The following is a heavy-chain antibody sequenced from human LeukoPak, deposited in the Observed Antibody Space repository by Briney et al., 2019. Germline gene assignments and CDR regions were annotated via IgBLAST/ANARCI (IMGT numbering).Heavy chain of an antibody. D-gene: IGHD2-15*01. J-gene: IGHJ5*02. CDR3: ARDHIGYCSGGSCYA. Sequence: GGSLRLSCAASGFIFSNYWMSWVRQAPGKGLEWVANIKQDGSEKYYVDSVKGRFTISRDNAKNSLYLQMNSLRAEDTAVYYCARDHIGYCSGGSCYAWGQGTLVAVSS. V-gene: IGHV3-7*01. CDR1: GFIFSNYW. CDR2: IKQDGSEK.